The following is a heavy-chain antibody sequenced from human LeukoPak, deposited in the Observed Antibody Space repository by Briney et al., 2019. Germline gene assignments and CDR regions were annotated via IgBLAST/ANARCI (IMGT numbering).Heavy chain of an antibody. J-gene: IGHJ6*03. Sequence: PSETLSLTCAVYGGSFSGYYWSWIRQPPGKGLEWIGEINHSGSTNYNPSLKSRVTISVDTSKNQFSLKLSSVTAADTAVYYCAREVGTTYYYYYMDVWGKGTTVTVSS. V-gene: IGHV4-34*01. CDR2: INHSGST. CDR3: AREVGTTYYYYYMDV. D-gene: IGHD1-7*01. CDR1: GGSFSGYY.